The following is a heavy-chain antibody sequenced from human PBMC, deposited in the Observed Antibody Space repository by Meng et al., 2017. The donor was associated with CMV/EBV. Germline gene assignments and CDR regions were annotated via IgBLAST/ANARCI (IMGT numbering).Heavy chain of an antibody. D-gene: IGHD6-6*01. J-gene: IGHJ6*02. CDR1: GGTLSSYA. V-gene: IGHV1-69*05. CDR3: ARGQDSSSSDYYYYAMDV. CDR2: IIPIYGTA. Sequence: SVTVSFKASGGTLSSYAISWVRQAPGQGLEWMGVIIPIYGTANYAQKFQGRVTITTDESTSTAYMELGSLRSEDTAVYYCARGQDSSSSDYYYYAMDVWGQGTTVTVS.